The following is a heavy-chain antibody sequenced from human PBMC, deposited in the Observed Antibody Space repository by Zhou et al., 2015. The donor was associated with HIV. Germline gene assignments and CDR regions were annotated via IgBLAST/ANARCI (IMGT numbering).Heavy chain of an antibody. D-gene: IGHD3-22*01. CDR1: GGTFSSYA. V-gene: IGHV1-69*01. CDR3: ARGTTGAMIVVVTQRAPTAFDI. Sequence: QVQLVQSGAEVKKPGSSVKVSCKASGGTFSSYAISWVRQAPGQGLEWMGGIIPIFGTANYAQKFQGRVTITADESTSTAYMELSSLRSEDTAVYYCARGTTGAMIVVVTQRAPTAFDIWGQGTMVTVSS. CDR2: IIPIFGTA. J-gene: IGHJ3*02.